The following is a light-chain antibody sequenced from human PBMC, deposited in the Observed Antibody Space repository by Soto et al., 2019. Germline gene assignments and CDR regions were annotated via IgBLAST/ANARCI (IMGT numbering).Light chain of an antibody. V-gene: IGLV1-51*01. CDR2: DNN. Sequence: QSVLTQPPSVSAAPGQRVTISCSGSTSNVENNYVSWYQQLPGTAPKLFIYDNNKRPSGIPDRFSGSKSGTSATLGITGLQTGGEADYYCGTWDYSLSAVVFGGGTKLTVL. CDR3: GTWDYSLSAVV. CDR1: TSNVENNY. J-gene: IGLJ3*02.